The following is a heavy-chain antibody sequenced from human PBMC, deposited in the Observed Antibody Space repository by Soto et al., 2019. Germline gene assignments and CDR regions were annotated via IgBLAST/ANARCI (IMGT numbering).Heavy chain of an antibody. CDR2: IANDGGSK. Sequence: QVQLVESGGGVAQPGTSLTVSCAGSGFIFSDYGMHWVRQAPGKGLQWVALIANDGGSKKYAESVKGRFTISRDNLKNTVYLDMNGLRPEDTAVYYCARRTSTVREGYNWCDPWGQGTLVTVSS. V-gene: IGHV3-30*03. CDR3: ARRTSTVREGYNWCDP. CDR1: GFIFSDYG. J-gene: IGHJ5*02. D-gene: IGHD3-10*01.